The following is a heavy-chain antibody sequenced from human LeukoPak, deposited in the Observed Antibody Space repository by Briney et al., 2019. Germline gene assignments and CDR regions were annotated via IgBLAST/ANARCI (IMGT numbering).Heavy chain of an antibody. V-gene: IGHV1-18*01. Sequence: EASVKVSCKASGYTFTSYGISWVRQAPGQGLEWMGWISAYNGNTNYAQKLQGRVTMTTDTSTSTAYMELSSLRSEDTAVYYCAREGAGSYLNYYYGMDVWGQGTTVTVSS. CDR1: GYTFTSYG. CDR2: ISAYNGNT. J-gene: IGHJ6*02. D-gene: IGHD1-26*01. CDR3: AREGAGSYLNYYYGMDV.